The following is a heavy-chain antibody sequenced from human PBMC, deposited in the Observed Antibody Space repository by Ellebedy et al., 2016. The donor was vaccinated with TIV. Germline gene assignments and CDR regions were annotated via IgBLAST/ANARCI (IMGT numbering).Heavy chain of an antibody. CDR2: IKQDGSEK. V-gene: IGHV3-7*03. D-gene: IGHD3-10*01. CDR1: GFTFSSNW. J-gene: IGHJ4*02. Sequence: PGGFLRLSCAASGFTFSSNWMSWVSQTPGKGLEWVAYIKQDGSEKYYVDSVKGRFTISRDNAKNSLYLQMNSLRAEDTAVYYCARGRSFNWGQGTLVTVSS. CDR3: ARGRSFN.